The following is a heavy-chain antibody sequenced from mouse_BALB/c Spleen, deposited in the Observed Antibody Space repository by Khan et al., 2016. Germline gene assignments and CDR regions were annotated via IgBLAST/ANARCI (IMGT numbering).Heavy chain of an antibody. CDR3: LRWGGWNFDV. CDR2: INSDGSAI. CDR1: GFTFSGFW. J-gene: IGHJ1*01. Sequence: EVQLLETGGGLVQPGGSRGLSCEGSGFTFSGFWMGWVRQTPGKTLEWIGDINSDGSAINYAPSIKDRFTIFRDNDKNTLYLQMNNVRSEDTATXFCLRWGGWNFDVWGAGTTVIVSS. V-gene: IGHV11-2*02.